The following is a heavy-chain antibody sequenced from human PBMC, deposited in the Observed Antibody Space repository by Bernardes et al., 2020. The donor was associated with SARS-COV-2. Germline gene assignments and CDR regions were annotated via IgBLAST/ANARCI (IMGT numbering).Heavy chain of an antibody. CDR3: ARADSSGYSGVDY. Sequence: GSLRLSCATSGFTFSNYAFHWVRQAPGKGLEWVAVIWYDGSYKYYADSVKGRFTISRDNSKNTLYLQMNSLRVEDTAAYYCARADSSGYSGVDYWGQGTPVTVSS. V-gene: IGHV3-33*01. CDR2: IWYDGSYK. D-gene: IGHD3-22*01. J-gene: IGHJ4*02. CDR1: GFTFSNYA.